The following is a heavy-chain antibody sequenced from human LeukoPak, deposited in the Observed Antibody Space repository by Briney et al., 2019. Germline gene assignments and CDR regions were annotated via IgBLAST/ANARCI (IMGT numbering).Heavy chain of an antibody. V-gene: IGHV5-51*01. D-gene: IGHD6-13*01. CDR3: ARGLSSLWYSSSWYYFDY. J-gene: IGHJ4*02. CDR2: IYPGDSDT. Sequence: GESLKISCKGSGYSFTSYWIGWVRQMPGKGLEWMGIIYPGDSDTRYSPSFQGQVTISADKSISTAYLQWSSLKASDTAMYYCARGLSSLWYSSSWYYFDYWGQGTLVTVSS. CDR1: GYSFTSYW.